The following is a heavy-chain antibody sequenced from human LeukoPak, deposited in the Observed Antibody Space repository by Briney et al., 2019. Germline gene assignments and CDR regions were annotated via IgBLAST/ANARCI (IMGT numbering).Heavy chain of an antibody. CDR1: GFTVSSNY. V-gene: IGHV3-53*01. J-gene: IGHJ5*02. CDR3: ARVGGSYYSFDP. D-gene: IGHD1-26*01. Sequence: GGSLRLSCAASGFTVSSNYMSWVRQAPGKGLEWVSVIYSGGSTCYADSVKGRFTISRDNSKNTLYLQMNSLRAEDTAVYYCARVGGSYYSFDPWGQGTLVTVSS. CDR2: IYSGGST.